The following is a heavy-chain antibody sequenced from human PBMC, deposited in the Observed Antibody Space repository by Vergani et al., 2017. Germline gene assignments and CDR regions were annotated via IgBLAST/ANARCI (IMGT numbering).Heavy chain of an antibody. CDR3: AHTSGQPLLYGPNFDY. CDR1: GFSLSTSGVG. CDR2: IYWNDDK. Sequence: QITLKESGPTLVKPTQTLTLTCTFSGFSLSTSGVGVGWIRQPPGKALEWLALIYWNDDKRYSPSLKRRLTITKDTSKNQVVLTMTNMDHVDTATYYCAHTSGQPLLYGPNFDYWGQGTLVTVSS. D-gene: IGHD2-2*02. V-gene: IGHV2-5*01. J-gene: IGHJ4*02.